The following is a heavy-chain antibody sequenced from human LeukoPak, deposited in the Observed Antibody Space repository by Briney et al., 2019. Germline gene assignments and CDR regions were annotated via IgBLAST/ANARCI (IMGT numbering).Heavy chain of an antibody. Sequence: GGSLRLSCAASGFTFSSYAMSWVRQAPGEGLEWVSAISCSGGSTYYADSVKGRFTISRDNSKNTLYLQMNSLRAEDTAVYYCAKRVYDILTGCDYWGQGTLVTVSS. J-gene: IGHJ4*02. CDR3: AKRVYDILTGCDY. CDR2: ISCSGGST. CDR1: GFTFSSYA. D-gene: IGHD3-9*01. V-gene: IGHV3-23*01.